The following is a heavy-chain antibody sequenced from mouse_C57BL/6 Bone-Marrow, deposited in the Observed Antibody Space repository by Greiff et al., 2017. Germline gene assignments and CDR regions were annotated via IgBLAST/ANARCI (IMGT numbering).Heavy chain of an antibody. Sequence: EVHLVESGGGLVKPGGSLKLSCAASGFTFSDYGMHWVRQAPEKGLEWVAYISSGSSTIYYADTVKGRLPISRDNDKNTLFLQMTRLRSADTAMYYCARDDGPFGVWGTGTTVTVSS. D-gene: IGHD2-3*01. CDR3: ARDDGPFGV. CDR1: GFTFSDYG. CDR2: ISSGSSTI. J-gene: IGHJ1*03. V-gene: IGHV5-17*01.